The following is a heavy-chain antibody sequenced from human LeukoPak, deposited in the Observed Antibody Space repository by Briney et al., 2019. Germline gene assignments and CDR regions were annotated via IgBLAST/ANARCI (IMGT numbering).Heavy chain of an antibody. V-gene: IGHV3-66*01. CDR3: ARGPSGYHNT. CDR2: IYSGGST. CDR1: GYSISSGYY. Sequence: PSETLSLTCTVSGYSISSGYYWGWIRQAPGKGLEWVSLIYSGGSTYYADSVKGRFTISRDNSKNTLYLQMNSLRAEDTAVYYCARGPSGYHNTGGQGTLVTASS. D-gene: IGHD5-12*01. J-gene: IGHJ4*02.